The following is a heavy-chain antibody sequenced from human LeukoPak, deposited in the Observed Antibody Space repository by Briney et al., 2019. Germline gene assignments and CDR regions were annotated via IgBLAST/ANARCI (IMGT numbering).Heavy chain of an antibody. Sequence: GGSLRLSCAASGFTFSNSAMSWVRQAPGKGLEWVLGISGRGDRAYYPDSVKGRFTISRDNSKNTVYLQMNSLRGEDTAVYYRAKGSGGGKGLESFDIWGQGTKVTVSS. CDR2: ISGRGDRA. V-gene: IGHV3-23*01. D-gene: IGHD3-3*01. CDR3: AKGSGGGKGLESFDI. J-gene: IGHJ3*02. CDR1: GFTFSNSA.